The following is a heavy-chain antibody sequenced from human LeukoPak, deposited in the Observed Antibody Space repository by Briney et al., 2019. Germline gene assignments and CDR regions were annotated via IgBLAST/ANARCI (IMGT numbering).Heavy chain of an antibody. Sequence: GGSLRLSCAASGFTFSNFAMSWVRQAPGKGLEWVSVIYSGGSTYYADSVKGRFTISRDNSKNTLYLQMNSLRAEDTAVYYCARLVITDSSYFDYWGQGTLVTVSS. CDR3: ARLVITDSSYFDY. CDR2: IYSGGST. V-gene: IGHV3-53*01. J-gene: IGHJ4*01. CDR1: GFTFSNFA. D-gene: IGHD3-22*01.